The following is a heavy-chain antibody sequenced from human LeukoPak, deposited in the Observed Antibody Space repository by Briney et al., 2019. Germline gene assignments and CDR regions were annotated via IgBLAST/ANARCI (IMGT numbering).Heavy chain of an antibody. CDR1: AFTFSRYW. V-gene: IGHV3-7*01. Sequence: GGSLRLSCAASAFTFSRYWTTWVREAPGKGLEWVANINEDGSEKYYLDSVRGRFTISRDNAKNSLYLQMDSLRAEDTAVYYCARLFVYGSGAEAFDYWGQGALFTVSS. CDR2: INEDGSEK. D-gene: IGHD3-10*01. CDR3: ARLFVYGSGAEAFDY. J-gene: IGHJ4*02.